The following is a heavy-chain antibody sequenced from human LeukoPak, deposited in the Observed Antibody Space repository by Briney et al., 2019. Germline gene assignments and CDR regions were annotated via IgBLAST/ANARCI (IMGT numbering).Heavy chain of an antibody. CDR1: GFTFSGSA. D-gene: IGHD5-12*01. J-gene: IGHJ6*04. CDR3: TRPGGGSDLDV. CDR2: IRSKANSYAT. Sequence: GGSLKLSCAASGFTFSGSAMHWVRQASGKGLEWVGRIRSKANSYATAYAASVKGRFTISRDDSKNTAYLQMNSLKTEGTAVYYCTRPGGGSDLDVWGKGTTVTVSS. V-gene: IGHV3-73*01.